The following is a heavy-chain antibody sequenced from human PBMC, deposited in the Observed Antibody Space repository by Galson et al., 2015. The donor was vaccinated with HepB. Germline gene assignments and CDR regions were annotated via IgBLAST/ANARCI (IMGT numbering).Heavy chain of an antibody. CDR3: ARDGYLGLLYYFDY. Sequence: CAISGDSVSSDSAAWNWIRQSPSRGLEWLGRTYRRSRWYYDYAVSVQSRIIINSDTSKNQFSLQLKSVTPEDTAVYYCARDGYLGLLYYFDYWSQGTLVTVSS. D-gene: IGHD2/OR15-2a*01. CDR2: TYRRSRWYY. V-gene: IGHV6-1*01. CDR1: GDSVSSDSAA. J-gene: IGHJ4*02.